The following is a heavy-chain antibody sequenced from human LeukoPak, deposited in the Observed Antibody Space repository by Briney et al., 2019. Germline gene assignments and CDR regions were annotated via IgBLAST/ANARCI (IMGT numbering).Heavy chain of an antibody. V-gene: IGHV1-18*01. CDR2: ISAYDGNT. CDR1: GYTFTSYG. CDR3: ARDRTYYYDSSGYHDAFDI. Sequence: GASVKVSCKASGYTFTSYGISWVRQAPGQGLEWMGWISAYDGNTNYAQKLQGRVTMTTDTSTSTAYMELRSLRSDDTAVYYCARDRTYYYDSSGYHDAFDIWGQGTMVTVSS. J-gene: IGHJ3*02. D-gene: IGHD3-22*01.